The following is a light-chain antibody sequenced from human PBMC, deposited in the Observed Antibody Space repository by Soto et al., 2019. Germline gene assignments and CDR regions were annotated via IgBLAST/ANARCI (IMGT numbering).Light chain of an antibody. CDR2: AAS. J-gene: IGKJ5*01. Sequence: DIQMTQSPSSLSASVGDRVTITCRASQYIGIYLNWYQKKPGKAPKVLIHAASSLETGVPSRFSGSGSGTDFTLTISSLQPEDFATYYCQQLHTYPVTFGQGTRLEIK. V-gene: IGKV1-33*01. CDR3: QQLHTYPVT. CDR1: QYIGIY.